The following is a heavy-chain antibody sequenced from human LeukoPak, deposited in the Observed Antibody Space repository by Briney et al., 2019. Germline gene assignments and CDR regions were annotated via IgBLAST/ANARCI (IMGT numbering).Heavy chain of an antibody. J-gene: IGHJ4*02. D-gene: IGHD6-19*01. CDR1: GFSFIDYS. CDR3: AREGDRGVAVAGYFDY. Sequence: GGSLRLSCAASGFSFIDYSMAWFRQAPGRGLEWVSVISGGSRAIFYGDSVNGRFSISRDNSKNTLYLEMNILRVDDTAVYYCAREGDRGVAVAGYFDYWGQGILVTVSS. CDR2: ISGGSRAI. V-gene: IGHV3-23*01.